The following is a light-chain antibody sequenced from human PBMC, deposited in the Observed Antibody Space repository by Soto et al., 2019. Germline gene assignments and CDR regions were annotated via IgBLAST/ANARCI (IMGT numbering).Light chain of an antibody. CDR3: QQHGSLPLT. CDR2: DTS. J-gene: IGKJ4*01. V-gene: IGKV3-20*01. Sequence: EIVLTQSPGTLSLSPGERATLSCRASQSVSSSYLAWYQQKPGQAPRLLIYDTSTRATGIPDRFSGSGSGTDFTLTISRLEPEDFAVYYCQQHGSLPLTFGGGTK. CDR1: QSVSSSY.